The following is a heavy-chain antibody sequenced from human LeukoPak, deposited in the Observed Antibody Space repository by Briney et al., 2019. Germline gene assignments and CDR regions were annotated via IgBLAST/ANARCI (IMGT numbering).Heavy chain of an antibody. Sequence: GGSLRLSCAASGFTFSSYGMHWVRQAPGKGLEWVAVIWYDGSNKYYADSVKGRFTISRDNAKNSLYLQMNSLRAEDTAVYYCARDGHYDILTGYFQDWGQGTLVTVSS. D-gene: IGHD3-9*01. CDR2: IWYDGSNK. CDR1: GFTFSSYG. CDR3: ARDGHYDILTGYFQD. J-gene: IGHJ1*01. V-gene: IGHV3-33*01.